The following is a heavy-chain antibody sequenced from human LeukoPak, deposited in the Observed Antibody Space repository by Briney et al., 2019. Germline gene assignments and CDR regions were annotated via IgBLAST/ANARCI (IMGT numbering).Heavy chain of an antibody. CDR3: ARSEVSTTLLDY. CDR1: GFTFSGYG. J-gene: IGHJ4*02. Sequence: PGKSLRLSCTASGFTFSGYGMHWVRQAPGKGLEWVAIIWYDGSKRYYADSVKGRFTISRDNFENTLYLEMNTLRAEDTAMYYCARSEVSTTLLDYWGQGTLVTVSS. CDR2: IWYDGSKR. D-gene: IGHD5/OR15-5a*01. V-gene: IGHV3-33*01.